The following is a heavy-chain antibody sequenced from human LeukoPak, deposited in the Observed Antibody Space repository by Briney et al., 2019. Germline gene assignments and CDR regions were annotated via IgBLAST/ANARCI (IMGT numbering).Heavy chain of an antibody. Sequence: SETLSLTCAVYGGSFSDYYWSWIRQPPGKGLEWIGEINHSGSTNYNPSLKSRVIISVDTSKNQFSLILSFVTAADTAVYFCARESRYCSSTSCSGWYFQHWGQGTLVTVSS. CDR2: INHSGST. V-gene: IGHV4-34*01. D-gene: IGHD2-2*01. J-gene: IGHJ1*01. CDR1: GGSFSDYY. CDR3: ARESRYCSSTSCSGWYFQH.